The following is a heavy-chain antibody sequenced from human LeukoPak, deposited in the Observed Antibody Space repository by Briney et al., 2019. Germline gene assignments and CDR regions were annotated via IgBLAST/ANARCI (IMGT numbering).Heavy chain of an antibody. V-gene: IGHV3-33*01. CDR3: VRGVGVSRFNYFDP. CDR2: IRYDASNR. D-gene: IGHD6-13*01. CDR1: GLTSSSFG. J-gene: IGHJ5*02. Sequence: GRSLTLSCAASGLTSSSFGMHWVRQAAGKGLEWEAVIRYDASNRYYADSVKGPLTISRDNSKNTLFQQMNSLRDDDTAVYYCVRGVGVSRFNYFDPWGQGTLVIVSS.